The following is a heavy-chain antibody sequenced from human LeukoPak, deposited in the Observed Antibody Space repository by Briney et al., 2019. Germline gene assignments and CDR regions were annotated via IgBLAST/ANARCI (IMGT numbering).Heavy chain of an antibody. V-gene: IGHV3-23*01. CDR2: ISNSGGNT. Sequence: PGGSLRLSCAASGFTFSSYWMHWARQAPGKGLEWVSVISNSGGNTYYADSVKGRFTISRDNSKNTLYLQMNSPRAEDTAVYYCAKGAFFDYWGQGTLVTVSS. J-gene: IGHJ4*02. CDR3: AKGAFFDY. CDR1: GFTFSSYW.